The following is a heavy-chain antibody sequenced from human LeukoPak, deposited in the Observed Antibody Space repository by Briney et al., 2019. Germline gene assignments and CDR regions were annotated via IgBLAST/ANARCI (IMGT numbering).Heavy chain of an antibody. Sequence: SSETLSLTCAVYGGSFSGYYWSWIRQPPGKGLEWIGEINHSGSTNYNPSLKSRVTISVDTSKNQFSLKLSSVTAADTAVYYCARDYYGSGSYFLGVDYWGQGTLVTVSS. J-gene: IGHJ4*02. D-gene: IGHD3-10*01. V-gene: IGHV4-34*01. CDR2: INHSGST. CDR1: GGSFSGYY. CDR3: ARDYYGSGSYFLGVDY.